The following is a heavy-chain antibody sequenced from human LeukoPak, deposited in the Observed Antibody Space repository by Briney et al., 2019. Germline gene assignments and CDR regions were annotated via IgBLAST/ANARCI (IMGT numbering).Heavy chain of an antibody. D-gene: IGHD1-26*01. Sequence: PGGSLRLSCTASGFTFSGYGMHWVRQAPGKGLEWVANINRDGSEKYYVDSVRGRFTISRDNAKNSLYLQMNSLRADDTAAYYCSRALVGGTNYFDPWGQGTLVTVSS. CDR3: SRALVGGTNYFDP. CDR1: GFTFSGYG. J-gene: IGHJ5*02. CDR2: INRDGSEK. V-gene: IGHV3-7*01.